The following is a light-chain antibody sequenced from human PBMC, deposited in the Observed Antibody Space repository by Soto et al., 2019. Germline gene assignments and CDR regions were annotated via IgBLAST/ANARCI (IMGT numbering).Light chain of an antibody. V-gene: IGKV1-5*03. Sequence: DIQMTQSPSTLSGSVGDRVTITCRASQTISSWLAWYQQKPGKAPKLLTYKASTLKSGVPSRFSGSGSGTDFTLTISSLQPEDVATYYCQKYNSAPLTFGGGTKVDIK. CDR3: QKYNSAPLT. CDR2: KAS. CDR1: QTISSW. J-gene: IGKJ4*01.